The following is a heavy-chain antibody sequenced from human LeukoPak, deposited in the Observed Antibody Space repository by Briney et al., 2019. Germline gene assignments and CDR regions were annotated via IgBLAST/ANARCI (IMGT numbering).Heavy chain of an antibody. CDR1: GFTFSSYS. V-gene: IGHV3-48*01. CDR2: ISSSSTI. J-gene: IGHJ4*01. Sequence: GGSLRLSCAASGFTFSSYSMNWVRQAPGKGLEWFSYISSSSTIYYADSVKGRFTISRDNAKNSLYLQMNSLRAEDTAVYYCARRAHSDFWSGYFYFDYWGHGTLVTVSS. D-gene: IGHD3-3*01. CDR3: ARRAHSDFWSGYFYFDY.